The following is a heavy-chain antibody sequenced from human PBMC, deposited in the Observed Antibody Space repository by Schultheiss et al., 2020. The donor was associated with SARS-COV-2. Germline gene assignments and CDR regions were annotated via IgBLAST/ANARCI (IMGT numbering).Heavy chain of an antibody. D-gene: IGHD2-15*01. Sequence: SVKVSCKASGYTFTSYGISWVRQAPGQGLEWMGGIIPIFGTANYAQKFQGRVTITADESTSTAYMELSSLRAEDTAVYYCANVGYCSGGSCYNYWGQGTLVTVSS. J-gene: IGHJ4*02. CDR3: ANVGYCSGGSCYNY. CDR2: IIPIFGTA. CDR1: GYTFTSYG. V-gene: IGHV1-69*13.